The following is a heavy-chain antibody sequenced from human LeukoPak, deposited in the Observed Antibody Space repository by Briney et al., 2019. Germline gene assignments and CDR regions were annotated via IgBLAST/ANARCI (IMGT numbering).Heavy chain of an antibody. CDR2: IYYGGST. J-gene: IGHJ4*02. CDR3: ARNIVGATAFDY. CDR1: GASISTGEFY. D-gene: IGHD1-26*01. Sequence: PSETLSLTCTVSGASISTGEFYWTWIRQHPVKGLEWIGYIYYGGSTYYNPSLQNRVIISIDTSKNQFSLSLRSVTAADTAVYYCARNIVGATAFDYWGQGTLVTVSS. V-gene: IGHV4-31*03.